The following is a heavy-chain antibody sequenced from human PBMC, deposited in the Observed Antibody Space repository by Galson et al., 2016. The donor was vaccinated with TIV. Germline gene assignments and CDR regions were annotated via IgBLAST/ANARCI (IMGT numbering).Heavy chain of an antibody. CDR1: GFTFNNYA. D-gene: IGHD4-23*01. J-gene: IGHJ3*02. CDR2: ISGSGGIT. V-gene: IGHV3-23*01. Sequence: LRLSCAASGFTFNNYAMHWVRQAPGQGLEWVSGISGSGGITYIAESVKGRFAISRDNSRDTLYLQLNSLRAEDTAVYYCAKRRNYGGDALESWGQGTMVTVSS. CDR3: AKRRNYGGDALES.